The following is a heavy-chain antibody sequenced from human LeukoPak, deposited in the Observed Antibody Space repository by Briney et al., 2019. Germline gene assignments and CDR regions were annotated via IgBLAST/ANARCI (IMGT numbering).Heavy chain of an antibody. CDR3: AKVGQNYDILTYYFDY. D-gene: IGHD3-9*01. Sequence: GGSLRLSCAASGFTFTTYWMSWVRQAPGKGLEWVSVIYSGDNTYYADSVKGRFTISRDTSKNALYLQMNSLRVEDTAVYYCAKVGQNYDILTYYFDYWGQGTLVTVSS. J-gene: IGHJ4*02. CDR2: IYSGDNT. CDR1: GFTFTTYW. V-gene: IGHV3-53*01.